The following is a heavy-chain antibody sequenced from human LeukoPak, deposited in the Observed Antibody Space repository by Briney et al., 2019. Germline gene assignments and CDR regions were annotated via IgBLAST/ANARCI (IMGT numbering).Heavy chain of an antibody. CDR1: GFTFSNAW. Sequence: PGGSLRLSCAASGFTFSNAWMNWVRQAPGEGLEWVGRIYSKSDGGTTEYSAPVKGRFTISRDDSKNTLYLQLNSLKSEDTAVYYCTRGSNRYDSRDIDDWGQGTLVTVSS. J-gene: IGHJ4*02. D-gene: IGHD3-22*01. V-gene: IGHV3-15*01. CDR3: TRGSNRYDSRDIDD. CDR2: IYSKSDGGTT.